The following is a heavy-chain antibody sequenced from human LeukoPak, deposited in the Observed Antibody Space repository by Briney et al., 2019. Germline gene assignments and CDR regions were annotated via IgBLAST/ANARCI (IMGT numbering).Heavy chain of an antibody. CDR2: ISGSGGST. V-gene: IGHV3-23*01. D-gene: IGHD3-10*01. CDR3: AKSGGSGTYPNWFDS. Sequence: GGSLRLSCAASGFTFSSYAMSWVRQAPGKGLEWVSAISGSGGSTYYADSVKGRFSISRDNSKNTLYLQMNSLRAEGTAVYYCAKSGGSGTYPNWFDSWGQGTLVTVSS. J-gene: IGHJ5*01. CDR1: GFTFSSYA.